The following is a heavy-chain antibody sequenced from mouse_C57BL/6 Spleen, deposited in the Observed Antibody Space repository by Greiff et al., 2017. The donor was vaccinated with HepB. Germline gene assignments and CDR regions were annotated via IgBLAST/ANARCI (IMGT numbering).Heavy chain of an antibody. Sequence: EVQLMESGPGMVKPSQSLSLTCTVTGYSITSGYDWHWIRHFPGNKLEWMGYISYSGSTNYNPSLKSRISITHDTSKNHFFLKLNSVTTEDTATYYCARESSSGFAYWGQGTLVTVSA. CDR1: GYSITSGYD. CDR2: ISYSGST. V-gene: IGHV3-1*01. CDR3: ARESSSGFAY. J-gene: IGHJ3*01. D-gene: IGHD3-2*02.